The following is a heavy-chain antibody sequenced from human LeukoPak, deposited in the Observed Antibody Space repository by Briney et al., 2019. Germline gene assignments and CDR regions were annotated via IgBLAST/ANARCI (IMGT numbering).Heavy chain of an antibody. CDR3: ARRAGSALFDY. CDR1: GGSFSGYY. J-gene: IGHJ4*02. V-gene: IGHV4-34*01. Sequence: SETLSLTCAVYGGSFSGYYWSWIRQPPGKGLEWIGDINHSGCTNYYPSLKSRVTISVGTSKNHFSLKLRSVTAADTAVYYCARRAGSALFDYWGQGTPVTVSS. CDR2: INHSGCT.